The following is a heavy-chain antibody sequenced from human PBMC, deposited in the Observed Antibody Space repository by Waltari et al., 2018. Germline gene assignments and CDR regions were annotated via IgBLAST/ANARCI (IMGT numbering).Heavy chain of an antibody. Sequence: QVQLQQWGAGLLKPSETLSLTCAVYGGSFSGYYWSWIRQPPGKGLEWIGEINHSGSTNYNPSLKSRFTISVDTSKNQFSLKLSSVTAADTAVYYCARGGASYYDILTGYYTRGNWFDPWGQGTLVTVSS. CDR2: INHSGST. V-gene: IGHV4-34*01. CDR1: GGSFSGYY. D-gene: IGHD3-9*01. CDR3: ARGGASYYDILTGYYTRGNWFDP. J-gene: IGHJ5*02.